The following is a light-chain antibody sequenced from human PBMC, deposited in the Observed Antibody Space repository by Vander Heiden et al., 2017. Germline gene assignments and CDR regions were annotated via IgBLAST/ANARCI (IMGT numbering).Light chain of an antibody. J-gene: IGKJ1*01. V-gene: IGKV3-11*01. Sequence: EIVLTQSPATLSLSPGERATRSCRASQRVSSYLAWYQQKPGQAPRLLIYDAPNRATGIPARFSGSGSGTDFTLTISSLEPEDFAVYYCQQRSNWPWTFGQGTKVEIK. CDR1: QRVSSY. CDR2: DAP. CDR3: QQRSNWPWT.